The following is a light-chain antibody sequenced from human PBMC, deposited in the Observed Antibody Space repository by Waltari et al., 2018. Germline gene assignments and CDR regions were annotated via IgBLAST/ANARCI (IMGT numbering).Light chain of an antibody. V-gene: IGKV1-39*01. Sequence: DIQMTQPPSSLSASVGDRVTITCRASQRISSYLTWYQQKPGKAPKLMIYGASSLQSGGPSRFSGSGSRTDFTLTISRLQPEDFATYYCQQGYSTLSFTFGPGTKVDIK. J-gene: IGKJ3*01. CDR1: QRISSY. CDR2: GAS. CDR3: QQGYSTLSFT.